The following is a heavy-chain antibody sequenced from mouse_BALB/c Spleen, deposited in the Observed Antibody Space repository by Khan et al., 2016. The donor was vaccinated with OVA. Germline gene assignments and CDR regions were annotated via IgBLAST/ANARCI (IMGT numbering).Heavy chain of an antibody. CDR2: ISSGGSYT. D-gene: IGHD2-1*01. V-gene: IGHV5-6*01. J-gene: IGHJ1*01. CDR1: GFTFSSYG. CDR3: ARHGNYV. Sequence: EVELVESGGDLVKPGGSLKLSCAASGFTFSSYGMSWVRQTPDKRLEWVATISSGGSYTYYPDSVKGRFTISRDNAKNTLYLQMSSLKSEDTAMYYCARHGNYVWGAGTTVTVSS.